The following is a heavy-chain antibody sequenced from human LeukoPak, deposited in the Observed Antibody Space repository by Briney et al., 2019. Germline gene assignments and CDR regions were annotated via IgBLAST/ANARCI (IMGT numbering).Heavy chain of an antibody. CDR2: IKQDETEK. CDR1: GFSFSNFW. CDR3: AKDPRRVAVAGRGYFDY. J-gene: IGHJ4*02. V-gene: IGHV3-7*03. Sequence: GGSLRLSCTASGFSFSNFWMGWVRQAPGKGLEWVANIKQDETEKFYLGSVKGRFTISRDNAKNSLYLQMNSLRAEDTAVYYCAKDPRRVAVAGRGYFDYWGQGTLVTVSS. D-gene: IGHD6-19*01.